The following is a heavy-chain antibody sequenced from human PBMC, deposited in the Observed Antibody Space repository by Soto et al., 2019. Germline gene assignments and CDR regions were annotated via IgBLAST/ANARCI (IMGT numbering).Heavy chain of an antibody. CDR3: SRDPLIMAVAGDPYYFDY. Sequence: GGSLRLSCAASGFTFSSYGMHWVRQAPGKGLEWVAVIWYAGSNKYYADSVKGRFTISRDNSKNTLYLQMNSLRAEDTAVYYCSRDPLIMAVAGDPYYFDYWGQGTLVTVS. CDR1: GFTFSSYG. D-gene: IGHD6-19*01. J-gene: IGHJ4*02. V-gene: IGHV3-33*01. CDR2: IWYAGSNK.